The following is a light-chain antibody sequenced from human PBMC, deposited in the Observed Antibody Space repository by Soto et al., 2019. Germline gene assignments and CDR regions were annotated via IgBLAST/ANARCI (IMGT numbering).Light chain of an antibody. CDR3: LQNYNYPWT. Sequence: ALQMTQSPSSLSASVGDRVTITCRASQGIRNDLGWYQQKSGKAPKLLIYAASSLQSGVPSRFSGSGSGTDFTLTISSLQPEDSATYYCLQNYNYPWTFGQGTKVEIK. J-gene: IGKJ1*01. CDR1: QGIRND. CDR2: AAS. V-gene: IGKV1-6*01.